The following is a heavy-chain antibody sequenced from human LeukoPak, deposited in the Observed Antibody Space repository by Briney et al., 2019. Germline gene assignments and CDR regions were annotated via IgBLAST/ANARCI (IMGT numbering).Heavy chain of an antibody. CDR3: ARGYCSGGSCYSVENWFGP. CDR1: GYTFTRYY. D-gene: IGHD2-15*01. Sequence: ASVKVSCKAAGYTFTRYYMFWVRQAPGQGLEWMGRINPNSGGTNYAQKFQGRVTMTRDTSISTAYMELSRLRSDDTAVYYCARGYCSGGSCYSVENWFGPWGQGTLVTVSS. J-gene: IGHJ5*02. V-gene: IGHV1-2*06. CDR2: INPNSGGT.